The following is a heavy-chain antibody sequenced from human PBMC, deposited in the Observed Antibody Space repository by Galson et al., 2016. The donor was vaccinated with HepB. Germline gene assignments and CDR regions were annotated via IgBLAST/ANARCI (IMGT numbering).Heavy chain of an antibody. D-gene: IGHD5-18*01. Sequence: SVKVSCKASGYTLIMYGISWVRQAPGQGPEWMGWISGDNGDTKYAEKVQGRVIMTTDTASTTAYMEMRRLRSDDTAVYYCARDSIGWPRPGYKYYGMDVWGQGTTVTVSS. CDR2: ISGDNGDT. V-gene: IGHV1-18*01. CDR3: ARDSIGWPRPGYKYYGMDV. J-gene: IGHJ6*02. CDR1: GYTLIMYG.